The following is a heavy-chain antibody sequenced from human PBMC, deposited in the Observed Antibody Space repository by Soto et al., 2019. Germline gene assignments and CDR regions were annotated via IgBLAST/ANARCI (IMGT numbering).Heavy chain of an antibody. D-gene: IGHD3-22*01. CDR1: GGSISSSSYY. J-gene: IGHJ4*02. V-gene: IGHV4-39*01. Sequence: PSETLSLTCTVSGGSISSSSYYWGWIRQPPGKGLGWIGSIYYSGSTYYNPSLKSRVTISVDTSKNQFSLKLSSVTAADTAVYYCARHAYYYDSWGQGTLVTVSS. CDR3: ARHAYYYDS. CDR2: IYYSGST.